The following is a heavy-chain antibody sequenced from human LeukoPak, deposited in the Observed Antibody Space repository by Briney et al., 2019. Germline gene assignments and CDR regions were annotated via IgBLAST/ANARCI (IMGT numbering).Heavy chain of an antibody. CDR3: ARLIGSYYDLFDY. Sequence: SETLSLTCTVSGGSISSSSYYWGWIRQPPGKGLEWIGSIYYSGSTYYNPSLKSRVTISVDTSKNQFSLKLSSVTAADTAVYYCARLIGSYYDLFDYWGQGTLVTVSS. J-gene: IGHJ4*02. V-gene: IGHV4-39*01. D-gene: IGHD1-26*01. CDR1: GGSISSSSYY. CDR2: IYYSGST.